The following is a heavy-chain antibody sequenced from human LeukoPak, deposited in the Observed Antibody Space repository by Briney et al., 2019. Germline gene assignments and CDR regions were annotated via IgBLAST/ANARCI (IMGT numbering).Heavy chain of an antibody. V-gene: IGHV3-48*04. CDR3: ASTGGDSSGYYRTPPYFDL. D-gene: IGHD3-22*01. CDR2: ISSSSSTI. J-gene: IGHJ2*01. Sequence: PGGSLRLSCAASGFTFSSYSMNWVRQAPGKGLEWVSYISSSSSTIYYADSVKGRFTISRDNAKNSLYLQMNSLRAEDTAVYYCASTGGDSSGYYRTPPYFDLWGRGTLVTVSS. CDR1: GFTFSSYS.